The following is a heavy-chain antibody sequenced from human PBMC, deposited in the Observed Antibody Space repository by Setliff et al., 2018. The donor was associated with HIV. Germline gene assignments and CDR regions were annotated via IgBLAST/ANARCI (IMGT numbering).Heavy chain of an antibody. D-gene: IGHD5-18*01. CDR1: GGLISSSNW. CDR3: ARVSGFGSAMARGGYFDY. Sequence: SSETLSLTCAVSGGLISSSNWWSWVRQPPGRGLEWIGEMYPSGSTNYNSSLKSRITISVDKSKNQFSLKLSSVTAADTAVYYCARVSGFGSAMARGGYFDYWGQGTPVTVSS. V-gene: IGHV4-4*02. CDR2: MYPSGST. J-gene: IGHJ4*02.